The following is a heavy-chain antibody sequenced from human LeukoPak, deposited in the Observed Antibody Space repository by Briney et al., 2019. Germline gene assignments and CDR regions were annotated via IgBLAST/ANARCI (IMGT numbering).Heavy chain of an antibody. CDR1: GGSISSGDYY. J-gene: IGHJ6*02. Sequence: PSQTLSLTCTVSGGSISSGDYYWSWIRQPPGKGLEWIGYIYYSGSTYYHPSLKGRVTISVDTSKNRFSLKLSSVTAADTAVYYCARDRDAGYSSSWYAYGMDVWGQGTTVTVSS. CDR2: IYYSGST. CDR3: ARDRDAGYSSSWYAYGMDV. D-gene: IGHD6-13*01. V-gene: IGHV4-30-4*01.